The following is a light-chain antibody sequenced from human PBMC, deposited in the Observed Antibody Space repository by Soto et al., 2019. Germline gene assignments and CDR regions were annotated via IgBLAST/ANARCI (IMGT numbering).Light chain of an antibody. CDR1: QDISNY. CDR3: QQSYSTLRT. CDR2: AAS. Sequence: DIQMTQSPSSVSASVGDRVTITCQASQDISNYLNWYQQKPGKAPKLLIYAASSLQSGVPSRFSGSGSGTDFTLTISSLKPEDFATYYCQQSYSTLRTFGQGTKVDIK. V-gene: IGKV1-39*01. J-gene: IGKJ1*01.